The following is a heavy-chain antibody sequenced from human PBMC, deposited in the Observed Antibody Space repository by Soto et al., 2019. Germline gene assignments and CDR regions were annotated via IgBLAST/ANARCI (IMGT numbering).Heavy chain of an antibody. CDR2: IYSRADGGTT. J-gene: IGHJ4*02. Sequence: EVQLVESGGGLVEPGGSLRLSCAASGFTFKSAWMNWVRQAPGKGLEWVGRIYSRADGGTTDYAAPVKGRFTISRDDSDYTLFLQMSNLKTEDTAVYFCATEQTFSSGCFDSWGQGTLVTVSS. CDR1: GFTFKSAW. CDR3: ATEQTFSSGCFDS. D-gene: IGHD6-19*01. V-gene: IGHV3-15*07.